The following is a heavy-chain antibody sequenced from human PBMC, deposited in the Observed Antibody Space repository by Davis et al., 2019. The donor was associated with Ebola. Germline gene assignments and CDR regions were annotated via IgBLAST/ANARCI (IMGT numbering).Heavy chain of an antibody. Sequence: GESLKISCAASGFTFSEYAVHWVRQAPGKGLEGVAVISYDGSNKYYAESVRGRFTISRDNSKNTLYLQMNSLRLDDTAVYYCAREGSYDLWSHNWFDPWGQGTLVTVSS. J-gene: IGHJ5*02. D-gene: IGHD3-3*01. CDR1: GFTFSEYA. CDR3: AREGSYDLWSHNWFDP. CDR2: ISYDGSNK. V-gene: IGHV3-30-3*01.